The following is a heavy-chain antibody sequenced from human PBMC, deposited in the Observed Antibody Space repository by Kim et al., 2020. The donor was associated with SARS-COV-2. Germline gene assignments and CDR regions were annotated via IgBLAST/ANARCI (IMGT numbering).Heavy chain of an antibody. J-gene: IGHJ5*02. Sequence: GGSLRLSCAASGFTFSSYGMHWVRQAPGKGLEWVAVISYDGSNKYYADSVKGRFTISRDNSKNTLYLQMNSLRAEDTAVYYCANGDSSGVGGWFDPWGQGTLVTVSS. CDR1: GFTFSSYG. D-gene: IGHD6-19*01. CDR2: ISYDGSNK. CDR3: ANGDSSGVGGWFDP. V-gene: IGHV3-30*18.